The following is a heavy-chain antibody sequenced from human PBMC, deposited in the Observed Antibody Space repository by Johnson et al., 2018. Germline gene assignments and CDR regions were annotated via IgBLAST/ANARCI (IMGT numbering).Heavy chain of an antibody. D-gene: IGHD6-19*01. Sequence: VQLVESGGGLVKPGGSLRLSCAASGFTFSSYSMNWVRQAPGKGLEWVSSISSSSSYIYYADSVKGRFTISRDNAKNSLYLKMNSLRAEDTAVYYCARHLDSGGWLGAFDIWGQGTMVTVSS. V-gene: IGHV3-21*01. CDR2: ISSSSSYI. CDR1: GFTFSSYS. CDR3: ARHLDSGGWLGAFDI. J-gene: IGHJ3*02.